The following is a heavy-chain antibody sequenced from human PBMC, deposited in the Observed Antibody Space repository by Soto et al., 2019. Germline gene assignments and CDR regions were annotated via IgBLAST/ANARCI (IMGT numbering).Heavy chain of an antibody. CDR3: ARDQCSSTSCYTSLFDY. V-gene: IGHV3-21*01. Sequence: EVQLVESGGGLVKPGGSLRLSCAASGFTFSSYSMNWVRQAPGKGLEWVSSISSSSSYIYYADSVKGRFTISRDNAKNSLYLQMNSLRADDTAVYYCARDQCSSTSCYTSLFDYWGQGSLVPVSS. D-gene: IGHD2-2*02. J-gene: IGHJ4*02. CDR1: GFTFSSYS. CDR2: ISSSSSYI.